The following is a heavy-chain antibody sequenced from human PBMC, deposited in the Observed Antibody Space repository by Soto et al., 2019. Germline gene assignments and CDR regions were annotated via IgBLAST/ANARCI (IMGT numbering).Heavy chain of an antibody. CDR3: ATGGRQWLVTSDFNY. J-gene: IGHJ4*02. CDR1: GFTFSDYA. V-gene: IGHV3-30*03. CDR2: VNHDGRNT. D-gene: IGHD6-19*01. Sequence: VQLVESGGGVVQPGRSLRLSCAASGFTFSDYAMHWVRQAPGKGLEWVAVVNHDGRNTHYADSVKGRFTISRDSSKNTVSLQVTSLIAADQAVYYCATGGRQWLVTSDFNYWGQGALVTVSS.